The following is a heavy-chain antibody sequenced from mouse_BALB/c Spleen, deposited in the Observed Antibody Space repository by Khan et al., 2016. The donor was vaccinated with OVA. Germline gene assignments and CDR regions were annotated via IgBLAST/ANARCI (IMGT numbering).Heavy chain of an antibody. D-gene: IGHD2-4*01. CDR1: GFSLTNYS. J-gene: IGHJ3*01. V-gene: IGHV2-2*02. Sequence: QVQLQQPGPGLVQPSQSLSITCTVSGFSLTNYSVHWVRQSPGKGLEWLGVIWSAGSTDYNAAFISRLTIRKDNSRSQVFFKMNSLQPNDTARYCCARRGYDYGRGALFAYWGQGTLVTVSA. CDR3: ARRGYDYGRGALFAY. CDR2: IWSAGST.